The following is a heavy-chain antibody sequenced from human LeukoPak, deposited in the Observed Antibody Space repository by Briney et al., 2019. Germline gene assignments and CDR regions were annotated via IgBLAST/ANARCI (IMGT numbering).Heavy chain of an antibody. CDR3: ARGRGYCSGGSCYLDY. CDR2: INSDGSST. J-gene: IGHJ4*02. Sequence: PGGSLRLSCAVSGFTFSDHYMDWVRQAPGKGLVWVSRINSDGSSTTYADSVKGRFTISRDNAKNTLYLQMNSLRAEDTAVYYCARGRGYCSGGSCYLDYWGQGTLVTVSS. D-gene: IGHD2-15*01. V-gene: IGHV3-74*01. CDR1: GFTFSDHY.